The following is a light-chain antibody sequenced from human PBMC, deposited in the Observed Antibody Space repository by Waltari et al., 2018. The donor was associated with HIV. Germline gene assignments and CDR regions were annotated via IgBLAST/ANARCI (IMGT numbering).Light chain of an antibody. J-gene: IGLJ3*02. V-gene: IGLV1-51*01. CDR1: SSKFGNDF. CDR3: GTWDTSLGAGV. Sequence: QSVLTQPPSVSAAPGQKVTISCSGSSSKFGNDFVSWYQHLPGAAPKLLIYDNDNRPSGIPARFSGSKSGTSATLGITGLQTGDEADYYCGTWDTSLGAGVFGGGTKLTVL. CDR2: DND.